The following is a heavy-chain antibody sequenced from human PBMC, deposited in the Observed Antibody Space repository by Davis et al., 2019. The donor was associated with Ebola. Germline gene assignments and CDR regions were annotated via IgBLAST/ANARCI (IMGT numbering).Heavy chain of an antibody. CDR2: IKSKTDGGTT. CDR3: TTFIAAAGNWYFDL. Sequence: GESLKISCAASGFTFSNAWMSWVRQAPGKGLEWVGRIKSKTDGGTTDYAAPVKGRFTISRDDSKNTLYLQMNSLKTEDTAVYYCTTFIAAAGNWYFDLWGRGTLVTVSS. CDR1: GFTFSNAW. V-gene: IGHV3-15*01. D-gene: IGHD6-13*01. J-gene: IGHJ2*01.